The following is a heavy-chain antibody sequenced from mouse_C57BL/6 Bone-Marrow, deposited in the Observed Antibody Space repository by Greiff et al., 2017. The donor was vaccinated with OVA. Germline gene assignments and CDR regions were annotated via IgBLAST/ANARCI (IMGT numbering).Heavy chain of an antibody. CDR1: GYTFTSYT. CDR2: INPSSGYT. CDR3: ARGGSYWAMDY. J-gene: IGHJ4*01. D-gene: IGHD1-1*02. Sequence: VQLQQSGAELARPGASVKMSCKASGYTFTSYTMHWVKQRPGQGLEWIGYINPSSGYTKYNQKFKDKATLTADKSYSTAYMQRRSLTSEDSAVYYGARGGSYWAMDYWGQGTSVTVSS. V-gene: IGHV1-4*01.